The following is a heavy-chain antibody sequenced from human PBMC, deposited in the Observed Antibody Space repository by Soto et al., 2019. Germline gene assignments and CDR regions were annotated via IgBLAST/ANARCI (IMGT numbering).Heavy chain of an antibody. J-gene: IGHJ6*02. CDR1: GFSLGTSGMC. CDR2: IDWDDDK. CDR3: ARIRMNYYDSSGYYYYYYGMDV. V-gene: IGHV2-70*01. D-gene: IGHD3-22*01. Sequence: SGPTLVNPTQTLTLTCTFSGFSLGTSGMCVSWIRQPPGKALEWLALIDWDDDKYYSTSLKTRLTISKDTSKNQVVLTMTNMDPVDTATYYCARIRMNYYDSSGYYYYYYGMDVWGQGTTVTVSS.